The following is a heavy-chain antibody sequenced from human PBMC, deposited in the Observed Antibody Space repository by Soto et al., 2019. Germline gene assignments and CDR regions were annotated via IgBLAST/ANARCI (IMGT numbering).Heavy chain of an antibody. V-gene: IGHV3-23*01. CDR2: ISGSGGST. CDR1: GFTFSSYA. J-gene: IGHJ3*02. CDR3: AKDRGPPSAARFDAFDI. D-gene: IGHD3-10*01. Sequence: EVQLLESGGGLVQPGGSLRLSCAASGFTFSSYAMSWVRQAPGKGLEWVSAISGSGGSTYYADSVKGRFTISRDNSKNTLYLQMNSLRAEDTAVYYCAKDRGPPSAARFDAFDIWGQGTMVTVSS.